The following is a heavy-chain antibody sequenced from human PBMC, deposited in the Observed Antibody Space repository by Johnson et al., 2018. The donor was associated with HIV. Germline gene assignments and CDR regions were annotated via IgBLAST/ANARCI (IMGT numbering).Heavy chain of an antibody. V-gene: IGHV3-23*04. CDR3: VKGVVGAEDVFDI. Sequence: VQLVESGGGLVQPGGSLRLSCAASGFTFSGYAMSWVRQAPGKGLDWVSTISGSGGSTYSADSVKGRFTISRDNSENTLYLKMNSLRAEDTAVYYCVKGVVGAEDVFDIWGQGTMVTVSS. D-gene: IGHD1-26*01. J-gene: IGHJ3*02. CDR1: GFTFSGYA. CDR2: ISGSGGST.